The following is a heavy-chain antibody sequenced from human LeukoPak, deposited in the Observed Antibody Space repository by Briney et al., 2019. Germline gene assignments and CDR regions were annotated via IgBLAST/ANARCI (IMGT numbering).Heavy chain of an antibody. CDR2: IYYSGST. CDR3: ARIRYDSSGHRFDY. CDR1: GGSISSSSYY. J-gene: IGHJ4*02. D-gene: IGHD3-22*01. Sequence: SETLSLTCTVSGGSISSSSYYWGWIRQPPGKGLEWIGSIYYSGSTYYNPSLKSRVTISVDTSKNQFSLKLSSVTAADTAVYYCARIRYDSSGHRFDYWGQGTLVTVSS. V-gene: IGHV4-39*01.